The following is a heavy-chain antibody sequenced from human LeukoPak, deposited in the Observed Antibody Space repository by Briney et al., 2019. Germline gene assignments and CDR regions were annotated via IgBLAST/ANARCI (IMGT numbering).Heavy chain of an antibody. J-gene: IGHJ3*02. Sequence: ASVKLSCKASGYTFTSYGISWVRQAPGQGLEWMGWISAYNGNTNYAQKLQGRVTMTTDTSTSTAYMELRSLRSDDTAVYYCARSLLPKEAFDIWGQGKMVTVSS. CDR3: ARSLLPKEAFDI. V-gene: IGHV1-18*01. CDR1: GYTFTSYG. CDR2: ISAYNGNT. D-gene: IGHD1-26*01.